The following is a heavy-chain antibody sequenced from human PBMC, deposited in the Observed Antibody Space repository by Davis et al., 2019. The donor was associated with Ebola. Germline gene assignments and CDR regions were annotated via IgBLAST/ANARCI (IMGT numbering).Heavy chain of an antibody. CDR3: ARKSEPPDY. CDR1: GFTFSTYS. CDR2: ISSDSDYI. J-gene: IGHJ4*02. Sequence: GESLKISCAASGFTFSTYSMSWVRQAPGKGLEWVSSISSDSDYIYYADSAKGRFTISRDNAKNSLYLQMNSLRAEDTAVYYCARKSEPPDYWGQGTLVTVSS. V-gene: IGHV3-21*01.